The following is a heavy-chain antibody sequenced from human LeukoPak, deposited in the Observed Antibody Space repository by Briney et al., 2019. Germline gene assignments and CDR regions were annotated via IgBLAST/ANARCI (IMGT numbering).Heavy chain of an antibody. CDR2: ISGSGGST. CDR3: AKDTGYSSGWTDY. V-gene: IGHV3-23*01. D-gene: IGHD6-19*01. Sequence: PGGSPRLSCAASGFTFSSYAMSWVRQAPGKGLQWVSAISGSGGSTYYADSVKGRFTISRDNSKNTLYLQMNSLRAEDTAVYYCAKDTGYSSGWTDYWGQGTLVTVSS. J-gene: IGHJ4*02. CDR1: GFTFSSYA.